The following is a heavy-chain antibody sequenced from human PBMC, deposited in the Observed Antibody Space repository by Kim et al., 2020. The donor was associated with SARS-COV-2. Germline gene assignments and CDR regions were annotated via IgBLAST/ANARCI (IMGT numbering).Heavy chain of an antibody. D-gene: IGHD4-17*01. CDR1: GFTFSSYS. J-gene: IGHJ6*02. CDR3: ARDEASSYYGDYYYYGMDV. Sequence: GGSLRLSCAASGFTFSSYSMNWVRQAPGKGLEWVSSISSSSSYIYYADSVKGRFTISRDNAKNSLYLQMNSLRAEDTAVYYCARDEASSYYGDYYYYGMDVWGQGTTVTVSS. CDR2: ISSSSSYI. V-gene: IGHV3-21*01.